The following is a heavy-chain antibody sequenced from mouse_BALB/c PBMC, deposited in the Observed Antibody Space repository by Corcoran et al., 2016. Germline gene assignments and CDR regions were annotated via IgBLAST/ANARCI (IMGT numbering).Heavy chain of an antibody. D-gene: IGHD2-1*01. Sequence: EVQLLQSGPELVKPGASVKMSCKASGYTFTSYVLHWVKQKPGQGLEWIGYIYPYNDDVRYNEKFRGKATLTSDKSSSTAYMGLSSLTSEDSAVYYCAREVPGGNPFDYWGQGTTLTVSS. CDR3: AREVPGGNPFDY. J-gene: IGHJ2*01. CDR2: IYPYNDDV. V-gene: IGHV1S136*01. CDR1: GYTFTSYV.